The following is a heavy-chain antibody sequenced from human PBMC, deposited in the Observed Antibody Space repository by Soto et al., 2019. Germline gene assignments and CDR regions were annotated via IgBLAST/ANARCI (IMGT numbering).Heavy chain of an antibody. V-gene: IGHV1-18*01. D-gene: IGHD3-10*01. CDR1: GYTFTSYG. Sequence: QVQLVQSGAEVKKPGASVKVSCKPSGYTFTSYGISWVRQAPGQGLEWMGWISAYNGNTTFAQKPQGRVTMTTDTSTSTAYMELRSLRSDDTAVYYCARDRHYYGSGSLNWFDPWGQGTLVTVSS. CDR2: ISAYNGNT. CDR3: ARDRHYYGSGSLNWFDP. J-gene: IGHJ5*02.